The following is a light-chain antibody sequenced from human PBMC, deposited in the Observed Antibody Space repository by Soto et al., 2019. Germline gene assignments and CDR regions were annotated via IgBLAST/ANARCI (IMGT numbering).Light chain of an antibody. V-gene: IGLV2-23*01. CDR3: CSYAGSTNMV. CDR2: EGS. CDR1: SSDIGTYNL. Sequence: QSALTQPASVSRSPGQSITISCTGTSSDIGTYNLVSWYQHHPAKAPKLMIYEGSQRPSGVSNRFSGSKSGNTASLTISGLQAEDEADYYCCSYAGSTNMVFGGGTKLTVL. J-gene: IGLJ2*01.